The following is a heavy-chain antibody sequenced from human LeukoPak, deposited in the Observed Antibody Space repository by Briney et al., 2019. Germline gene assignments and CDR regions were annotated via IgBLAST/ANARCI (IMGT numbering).Heavy chain of an antibody. CDR3: ARDSSGWYDDQYYYYGMDV. Sequence: PSETLSLTCTVSGGSISSYYWSWIRQPPGKGLEWIGYIYYSGSTNYNPSLKSRVTISVDTSKNQFSLKLSSVTAADTAVYYCARDSSGWYDDQYYYYGMDVWGQGTTVTVSS. CDR1: GGSISSYY. CDR2: IYYSGST. V-gene: IGHV4-59*12. J-gene: IGHJ6*02. D-gene: IGHD6-19*01.